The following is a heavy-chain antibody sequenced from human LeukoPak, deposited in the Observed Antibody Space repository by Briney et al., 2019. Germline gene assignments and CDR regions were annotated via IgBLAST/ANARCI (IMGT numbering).Heavy chain of an antibody. Sequence: SETLSLTCTVSGGSISSSSYYWGWNRQPPGKGLEWIGSIYYSGSTYYNPSLKSRVTISVDTSKNQYSLKLSSVTAADTAVYYCASITMVRGSFDYWGQGTLVTVSS. CDR3: ASITMVRGSFDY. CDR2: IYYSGST. J-gene: IGHJ4*02. CDR1: GGSISSSSYY. D-gene: IGHD3-10*01. V-gene: IGHV4-39*01.